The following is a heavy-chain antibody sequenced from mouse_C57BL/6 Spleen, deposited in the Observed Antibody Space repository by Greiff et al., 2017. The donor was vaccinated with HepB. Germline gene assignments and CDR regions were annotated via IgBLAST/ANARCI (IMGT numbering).Heavy chain of an antibody. V-gene: IGHV1-69*01. D-gene: IGHD1-1*01. CDR3: ARWYYYGSSHYFDY. CDR1: GYTFTSYW. J-gene: IGHJ2*01. CDR2: IDPSDSYT. Sequence: QVQLQQPGAELVMPGASVKLSCKASGYTFTSYWMHWVKQRPGQGLEWIGEIDPSDSYTNYNQKFKGKSTLTVDKSSSTAYMQLSSLTSEDSAVYYCARWYYYGSSHYFDYWGQGTTLTVSS.